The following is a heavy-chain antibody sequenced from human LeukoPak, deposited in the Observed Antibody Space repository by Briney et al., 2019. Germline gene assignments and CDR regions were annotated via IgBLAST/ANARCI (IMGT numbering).Heavy chain of an antibody. V-gene: IGHV4-59*01. CDR3: ARTYCRGGSCHFDY. CDR2: IYYSGST. D-gene: IGHD2-15*01. J-gene: IGHJ4*02. CDR1: GGSISSYY. Sequence: SETLSLTCTVSGGSISSYYWNWIRQPPGKGLEWIGYIYYSGSTNYNPSLKSRVTISVDTSKNQFSLKLNSMTAADTAMYYCARTYCRGGSCHFDYWGQGTLVTVSS.